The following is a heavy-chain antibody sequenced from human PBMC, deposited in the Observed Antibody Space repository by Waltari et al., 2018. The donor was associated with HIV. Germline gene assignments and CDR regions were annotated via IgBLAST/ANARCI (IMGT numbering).Heavy chain of an antibody. CDR1: GGTFSSYA. D-gene: IGHD3-10*01. CDR3: ARAYSPSYYYGSGSYEGGY. V-gene: IGHV1-69*01. Sequence: QVQLVQSGAEVKKRGSSVKVSCKASGGTFSSYAISWVRQAPGQGLEWMGGIIPIFGTANYAQKFQGRVTITADESTSTAYMELSSLRSEDTAVYYCARAYSPSYYYGSGSYEGGYWGQGTLVTVSS. J-gene: IGHJ4*02. CDR2: IIPIFGTA.